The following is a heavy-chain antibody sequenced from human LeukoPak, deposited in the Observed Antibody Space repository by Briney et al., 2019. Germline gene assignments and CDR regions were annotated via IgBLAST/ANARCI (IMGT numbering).Heavy chain of an antibody. D-gene: IGHD1-14*01. CDR2: IKEDGSEK. CDR1: GFPFSRYW. J-gene: IGHJ4*02. V-gene: IGHV3-7*01. CDR3: ARDSFETDIDY. Sequence: PGGSLRLAWAASGFPFSRYWMSWVRQAPGKGLEWVANIKEDGSEKYYVESMKGRFTISRDNVKNSLYLQINSLRAEDTAGYYCARDSFETDIDYWGQGTLVTVSS.